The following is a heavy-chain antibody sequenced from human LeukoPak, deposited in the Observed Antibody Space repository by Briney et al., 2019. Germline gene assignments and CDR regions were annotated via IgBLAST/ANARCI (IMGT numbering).Heavy chain of an antibody. D-gene: IGHD1-1*01. J-gene: IGHJ4*02. V-gene: IGHV4-39*02. CDR1: GGSISSSTYY. CDR2: FFYSGST. Sequence: SETLSLTCTVSGGSISSSTYYWGWIRQPPGKGLEWIGSFFYSGSTYYNPSLKSRLTMSVDTSKNHFSLNLSSVTAADTAVYYCARDRGFNWNDIPPFDYWGQGTLVTVSS. CDR3: ARDRGFNWNDIPPFDY.